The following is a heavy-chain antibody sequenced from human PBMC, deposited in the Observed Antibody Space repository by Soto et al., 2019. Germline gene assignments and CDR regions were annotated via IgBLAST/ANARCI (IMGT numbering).Heavy chain of an antibody. CDR2: ISSTSGHI. CDR1: GFMFSGYA. CDR3: ARDGRYQLVDSYYYGFDV. J-gene: IGHJ6*02. Sequence: PGGSLRLSCAASGFMFSGYAMNWVRQAPGKGLEWVSFISSTSGHIYYADSVKGRFTISRDNAKNSLYLQMNSLRADDTAVYYCARDGRYQLVDSYYYGFDVWGQGTTVTVSS. V-gene: IGHV3-21*01. D-gene: IGHD2-2*01.